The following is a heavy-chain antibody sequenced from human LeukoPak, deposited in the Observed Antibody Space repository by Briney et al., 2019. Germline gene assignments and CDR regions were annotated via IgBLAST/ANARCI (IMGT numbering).Heavy chain of an antibody. CDR1: GFTFSSYG. CDR2: IWYDGSNK. J-gene: IGHJ4*02. V-gene: IGHV3-33*06. D-gene: IGHD1-26*01. Sequence: GGSLRLSCAASGFTFSSYGMHWVRQAPGKGLEWVGGIWYDGSNKYYGDSVKGRFTISRDNSKNTLYLQMNSLRAEDTAVYYCAKDHPRATGIDYWGQGTLVTVSS. CDR3: AKDHPRATGIDY.